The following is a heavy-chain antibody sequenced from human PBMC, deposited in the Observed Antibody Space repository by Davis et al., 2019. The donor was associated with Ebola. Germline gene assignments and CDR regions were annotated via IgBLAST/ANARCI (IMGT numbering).Heavy chain of an antibody. Sequence: AASAKDFCKASGYTFTSNGISWGRQAPGQGLEWMGWISAYNGNTKYAQKLQGRVTMTTDTSTSTAYMELRSLRSDDTAVYYCARAPTTVTRKNLFDPCGQGTLFTVSS. V-gene: IGHV1-18*01. CDR2: ISAYNGNT. D-gene: IGHD4-17*01. CDR1: GYTFTSNG. J-gene: IGHJ5*02. CDR3: ARAPTTVTRKNLFDP.